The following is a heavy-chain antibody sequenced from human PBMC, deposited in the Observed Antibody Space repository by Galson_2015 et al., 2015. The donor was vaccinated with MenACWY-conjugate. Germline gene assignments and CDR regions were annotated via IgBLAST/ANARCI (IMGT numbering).Heavy chain of an antibody. D-gene: IGHD3-10*01. CDR2: IYDSGST. CDR3: ARNLDRPSLSGY. J-gene: IGHJ4*02. V-gene: IGHV4-61*01. CDR1: GGSVSSGSYY. Sequence: ETLSLTCTVSGGSVSSGSYYWSWIRQPPGKGLEWIGYIYDSGSTNYNPSLKSRVTISVDTSKNQFSLKLSSVTTADTAVYYCARNLDRPSLSGYWGQGTLVTVSS.